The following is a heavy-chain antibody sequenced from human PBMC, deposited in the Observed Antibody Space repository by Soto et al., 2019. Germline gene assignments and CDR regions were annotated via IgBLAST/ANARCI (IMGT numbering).Heavy chain of an antibody. J-gene: IGHJ6*02. Sequence: ASVKVSCKASGYTFTSYAMHWVRQAPGQRXEWMGWINAGNGNTKYSQKFQGRVTITRDTSASTAYMELSSLRSEDTAVYYCARDPWNIPITSRSRGYRMDVWGQGTTVTVFS. CDR1: GYTFTSYA. CDR3: ARDPWNIPITSRSRGYRMDV. D-gene: IGHD2-2*01. CDR2: INAGNGNT. V-gene: IGHV1-3*01.